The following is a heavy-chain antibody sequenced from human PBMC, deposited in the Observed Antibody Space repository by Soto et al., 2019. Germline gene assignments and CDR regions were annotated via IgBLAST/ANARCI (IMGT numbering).Heavy chain of an antibody. V-gene: IGHV3-33*01. J-gene: IGHJ6*01. CDR3: ARDLPYRLLLWFGEYYYYGMDV. CDR2: IWYDGSNK. CDR1: GFTFSSYG. Sequence: QVQLVESGGGVVQPGRSLRLSCAASGFTFSSYGMHWVRQAPGKGLEWVAVIWYDGSNKYYADSVKGRFTISRDNSKNTLYLQMNSLRAEDTAVYYCARDLPYRLLLWFGEYYYYGMDVW. D-gene: IGHD3-10*01.